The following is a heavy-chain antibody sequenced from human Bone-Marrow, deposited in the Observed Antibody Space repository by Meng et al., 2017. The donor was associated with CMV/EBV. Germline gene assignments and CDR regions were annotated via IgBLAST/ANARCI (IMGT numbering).Heavy chain of an antibody. CDR3: AREYYYDSSAFDP. V-gene: IGHV4-59*01. CDR1: GGSISSYY. Sequence: GSLRLSCTVSGGSISSYYWSWIRQPPGKGLEWIGYIYYSWSTNYNPSLKSRVTISVDTSKNQFSLKLSSVTAADTAVYYCAREYYYDSSAFDPWGQGTLVTVSS. D-gene: IGHD3-22*01. CDR2: IYYSWST. J-gene: IGHJ5*02.